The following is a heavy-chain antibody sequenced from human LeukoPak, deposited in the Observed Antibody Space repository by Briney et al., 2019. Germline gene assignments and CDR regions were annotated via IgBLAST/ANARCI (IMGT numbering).Heavy chain of an antibody. CDR3: ASELYSYAL. CDR1: GYTFTGYY. CDR2: INPSGGST. D-gene: IGHD5-18*01. Sequence: ASVKVSCKASGYTFTGYYMHWVRQAPGQGLEWMGIINPSGGSTSYAQKFQGRVTMTRDTSTSTVYMEPSSLRSEDTAVYYCASELYSYALWGQGTLVTVSS. J-gene: IGHJ4*02. V-gene: IGHV1-46*01.